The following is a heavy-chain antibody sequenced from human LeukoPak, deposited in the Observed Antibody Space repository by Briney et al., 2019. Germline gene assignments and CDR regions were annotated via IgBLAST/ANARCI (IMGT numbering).Heavy chain of an antibody. D-gene: IGHD6-19*01. CDR1: GFTFSSYA. Sequence: GGSLRLSCAASGFTFSSYAMSWVRQAPGKGLEWVSAISGSGGSTYYADSVKGRFTISRDNSKNTLYLQMNSLRAEDTAVYYCATHIAVAGTAIDYWGQGTLVTVSS. V-gene: IGHV3-23*01. CDR2: ISGSGGST. CDR3: ATHIAVAGTAIDY. J-gene: IGHJ4*02.